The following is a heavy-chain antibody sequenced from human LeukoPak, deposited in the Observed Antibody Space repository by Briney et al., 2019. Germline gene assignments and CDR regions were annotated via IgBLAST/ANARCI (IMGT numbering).Heavy chain of an antibody. CDR1: GFTFDDYG. CDR3: ARDPYSGAYGDTYYYFMDV. J-gene: IGHJ6*03. V-gene: IGHV3-20*04. CDR2: INWNGGST. Sequence: GGSLRLSCAASGFTFDDYGMSWVRQAPGKGLEWVSGINWNGGSTGYADSVKGRFTISRDNAKNSLYLQMNSLRAEDTAVYYCARDPYSGAYGDTYYYFMDVWGKGTTVTISS. D-gene: IGHD1-26*01.